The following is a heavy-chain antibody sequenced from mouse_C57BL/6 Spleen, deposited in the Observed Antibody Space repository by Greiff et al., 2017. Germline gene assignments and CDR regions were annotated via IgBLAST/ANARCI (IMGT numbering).Heavy chain of an antibody. V-gene: IGHV5-16*01. CDR1: GFTFSDYY. CDR3: AREDYGNNYYAMDY. J-gene: IGHJ4*01. D-gene: IGHD2-1*01. CDR2: INYDGSST. Sequence: RVESEGGLVQPGSSMKLSCTASGFTFSDYYMAWVRQVPEKGLEWVANINYDGSSTYYLDSLKSRFIISRDNAKNILYLQMSSLKSEDTATYYCAREDYGNNYYAMDYWGQGTSGT.